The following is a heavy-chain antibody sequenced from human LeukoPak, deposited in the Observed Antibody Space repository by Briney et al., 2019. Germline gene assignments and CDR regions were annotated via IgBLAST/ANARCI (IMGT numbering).Heavy chain of an antibody. CDR3: AKNGDRGAYCSGGTCYPYYYYYMDV. J-gene: IGHJ6*03. D-gene: IGHD2-15*01. CDR1: GFTFSSYV. V-gene: IGHV3-30*04. Sequence: GGSLRLSCAASGFTFSSYVMYWVRQAPGKGLDWVALISYDGSDIYYADSVKGRFTISRDNSKNTLYLQMNSLRAEDTAIYYCAKNGDRGAYCSGGTCYPYYYYYMDVWGKGTTVTISS. CDR2: ISYDGSDI.